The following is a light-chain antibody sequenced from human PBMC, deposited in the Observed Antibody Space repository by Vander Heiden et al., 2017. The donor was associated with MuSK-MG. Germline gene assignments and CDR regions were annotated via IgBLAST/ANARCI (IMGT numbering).Light chain of an antibody. CDR1: KLGDKY. Sequence: SYELTQPPSVSVSPGPTTSITCSGDKLGDKYACWYQQQPCQSHVLVIYKDSKRPAGIPQRFSGSNSGNTATLTISGTYAMDEADYYLQAWDSSTVVFGGGTKLTVL. CDR2: KDS. CDR3: QAWDSSTVV. J-gene: IGLJ2*01. V-gene: IGLV3-1*01.